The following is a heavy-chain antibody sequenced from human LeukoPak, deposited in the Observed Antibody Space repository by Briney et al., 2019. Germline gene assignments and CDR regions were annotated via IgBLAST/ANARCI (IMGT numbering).Heavy chain of an antibody. CDR1: GYTFTSYG. CDR2: ISAYNGNT. J-gene: IGHJ4*02. D-gene: IGHD3-16*02. V-gene: IGHV1-18*01. CDR3: ARAVITFGGVIVMPLDY. Sequence: ASVKVSCKASGYTFTSYGISWVRQAPGQGLEWMGWISAYNGNTNYAQKLQGRVTMTTDTSTSTAYMELRSLRSDDTAVYYCARAVITFGGVIVMPLDYWGQGTLVTVSS.